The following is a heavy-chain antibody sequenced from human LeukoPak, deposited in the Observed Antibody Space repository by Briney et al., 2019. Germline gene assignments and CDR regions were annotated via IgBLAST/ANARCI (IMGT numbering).Heavy chain of an antibody. J-gene: IGHJ5*02. D-gene: IGHD3-10*01. CDR1: GGSISSSSYY. CDR2: IYYSGST. V-gene: IGHV4-39*01. CDR3: ARRNPLLWGFDP. Sequence: PSETLSLTCTVSGGSISSSSYYWGWIRQPPGKGLEWIGSIYYSGSTYYNPSLKSRVTISVDTSKNQFSLKLSSVTAADTAVYYCARRNPLLWGFDPWGQGTLVTVSS.